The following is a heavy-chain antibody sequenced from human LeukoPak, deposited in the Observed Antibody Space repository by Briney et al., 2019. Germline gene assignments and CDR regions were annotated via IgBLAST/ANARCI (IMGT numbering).Heavy chain of an antibody. CDR1: GGSFSGYY. V-gene: IGHV4-34*01. J-gene: IGHJ4*02. CDR3: VRHNSRIIAASEY. CDR2: INHSGST. D-gene: IGHD5-12*01. Sequence: SETLSLTCAVYGGSFSGYYWSWIRQPPGKGLEWIGEINHSGSTNYNPSLKSRVTISVDKSKNQFSLELTSMTAADTAVYYCVRHNSRIIAASEYWGQGILVTVSS.